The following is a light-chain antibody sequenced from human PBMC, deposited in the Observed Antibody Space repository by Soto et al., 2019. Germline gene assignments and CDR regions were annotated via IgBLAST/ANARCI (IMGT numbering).Light chain of an antibody. J-gene: IGKJ1*01. CDR2: KAS. CDR1: QTISSW. V-gene: IGKV1-5*03. Sequence: IQITQSPSTLSASIGDSVTITCRASQTISSWLAWYQQRKGKAPKVLIYKASSLESGVPSRFRGSGSGTEYTLTISRLQPDDFATYYCQQYNSSSRTFGQGTKVDI. CDR3: QQYNSSSRT.